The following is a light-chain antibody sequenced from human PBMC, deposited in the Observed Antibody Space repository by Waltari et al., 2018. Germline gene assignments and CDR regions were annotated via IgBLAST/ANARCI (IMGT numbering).Light chain of an antibody. Sequence: DIQLTQSPSSLSASVGDRFTITCRTSQRIDNHLNWYQQKPGKAPQLLIYGASTLQSGVPSRFSGSGSGAEFTLTISSLQPEDIATFSCQESYSTLYTFGQGTKVEIK. CDR2: GAS. V-gene: IGKV1-39*01. CDR1: QRIDNH. CDR3: QESYSTLYT. J-gene: IGKJ2*01.